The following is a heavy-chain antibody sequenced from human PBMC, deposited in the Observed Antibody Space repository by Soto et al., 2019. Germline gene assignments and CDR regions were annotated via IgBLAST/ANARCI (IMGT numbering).Heavy chain of an antibody. Sequence: LSLTCAVYGGSFSGYYWSWIRQPPGKGLEWIGEINHSGSTNYNPSLKSRVTISVDTSKNQFSLKLSSVTAADTAVYYCARGAGAFDIWGQGTMVTVSS. J-gene: IGHJ3*02. CDR3: ARGAGAFDI. CDR1: GGSFSGYY. CDR2: INHSGST. V-gene: IGHV4-34*01.